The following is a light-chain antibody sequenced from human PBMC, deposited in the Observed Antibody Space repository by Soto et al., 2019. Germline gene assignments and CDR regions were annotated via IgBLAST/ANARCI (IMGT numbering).Light chain of an antibody. J-gene: IGKJ1*01. V-gene: IGKV3-20*01. Sequence: EIVMTQSPATLSVSPWERATLSCRASQSVSSNLAWYQQKPGQAPRLLIYGASSRATGIPDRFSGSGSGTDFTLTISRLEPEDFAVYYCQHYGGSSWTFGQGTKVDIK. CDR1: QSVSSN. CDR2: GAS. CDR3: QHYGGSSWT.